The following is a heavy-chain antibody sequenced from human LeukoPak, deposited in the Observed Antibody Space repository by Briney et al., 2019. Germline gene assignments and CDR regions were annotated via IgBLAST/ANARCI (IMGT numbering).Heavy chain of an antibody. J-gene: IGHJ4*02. CDR2: IYYSGST. Sequence: PSETLSLTCTVSGGSISSYYWSWIRQPPGKGMEWIGYIYYSGSTNYNPSLKSRVTISVDTSKNQFSLKLSSVTAADTAVYYCARHQRPPTYYYGSGSYLPLFDYWGQGTLVTVSS. CDR1: GGSISSYY. V-gene: IGHV4-59*08. CDR3: ARHQRPPTYYYGSGSYLPLFDY. D-gene: IGHD3-10*01.